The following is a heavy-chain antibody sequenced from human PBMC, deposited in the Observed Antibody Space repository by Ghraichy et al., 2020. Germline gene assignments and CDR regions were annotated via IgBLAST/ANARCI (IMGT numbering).Heavy chain of an antibody. CDR2: IIPILGIA. CDR1: GGTFSSYA. D-gene: IGHD2-2*01. J-gene: IGHJ4*02. Sequence: SVKVSCKASGGTFSSYAISWVRQAPGQGLEWMGRIIPILGIANYAQKFQGRVTITADKSTSTAYMELSSLRSEDTAVYYCARVSGCSSTSCPIGAYFDYWGQGTLVTVSS. CDR3: ARVSGCSSTSCPIGAYFDY. V-gene: IGHV1-69*04.